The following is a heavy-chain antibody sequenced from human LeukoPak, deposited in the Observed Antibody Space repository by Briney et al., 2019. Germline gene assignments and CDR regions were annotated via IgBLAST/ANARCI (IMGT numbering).Heavy chain of an antibody. D-gene: IGHD3-3*01. V-gene: IGHV4-34*01. CDR1: GGSFSGYY. CDR2: INHSGST. CDR3: AREGTSNYDFWSGYYLYNWFDP. Sequence: PSETLSLTCAVYGGSFSGYYWSWIRQPPGKGLEWIGEINHSGSTNYNPSLKSRVTISVDTSKNQFSLKLGSVTAADTAVYYCAREGTSNYDFWSGYYLYNWFDPWGQGTLVTVSS. J-gene: IGHJ5*02.